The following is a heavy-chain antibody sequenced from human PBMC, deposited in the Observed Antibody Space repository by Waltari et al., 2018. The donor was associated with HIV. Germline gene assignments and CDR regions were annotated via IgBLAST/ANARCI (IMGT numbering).Heavy chain of an antibody. V-gene: IGHV3-74*01. CDR1: GFSVRNHW. Sequence: VQLVESGGGSIKTGGSLRLSCAASGFSVRNHWMDWVRQGPGKGLVWVRSINNDGSSRNYADAVKGRFVISRDNARNTVYLQLNNLKVEDTAVYFCARASHYIEFSTFDGDYYFDFWGRGTRVAVSS. CDR3: ARASHYIEFSTFDGDYYFDF. D-gene: IGHD3-3*02. J-gene: IGHJ4*02. CDR2: INNDGSSR.